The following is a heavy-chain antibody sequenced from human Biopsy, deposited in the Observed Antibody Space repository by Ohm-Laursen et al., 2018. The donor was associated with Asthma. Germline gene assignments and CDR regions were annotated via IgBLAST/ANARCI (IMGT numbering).Heavy chain of an antibody. CDR2: IKHDGSEK. CDR3: ARSFHFWSPYHAEHYQL. CDR1: GFTFGDYW. Sequence: SLRLSCSASGFTFGDYWMSWVRQVPGTGLEWVANIKHDGSEKNHVDSLKGRFTISRDNAKNSLYLQMNRLRAEDTAVYYRARSFHFWSPYHAEHYQLWGQGTLVTVSS. V-gene: IGHV3-7*01. D-gene: IGHD3-3*02. J-gene: IGHJ1*01.